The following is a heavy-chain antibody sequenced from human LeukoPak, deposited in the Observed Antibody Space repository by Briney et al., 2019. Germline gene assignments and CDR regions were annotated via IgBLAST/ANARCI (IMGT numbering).Heavy chain of an antibody. V-gene: IGHV3-21*01. CDR2: ISSSSSYI. D-gene: IGHD2-2*01. CDR1: GFTFSSYS. J-gene: IGHJ5*02. Sequence: GGSLRLSCAASGFTFSSYSMNWVRQAPGKRLEWVSSISSSSSYIYYADSVKGRFTISRDNAKNSLYLQMNSLRAEDTAVYYCAAMRYCSSTSCYSLEFDPWGQGTLVTVSS. CDR3: AAMRYCSSTSCYSLEFDP.